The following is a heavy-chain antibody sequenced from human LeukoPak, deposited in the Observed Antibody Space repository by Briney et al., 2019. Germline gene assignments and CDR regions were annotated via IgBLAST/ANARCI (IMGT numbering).Heavy chain of an antibody. Sequence: GGSLRLSCAASGFTFSSYAMSWVRQAPGKGREWVSAISGSGGSTYYADSVKGRFTISRDNSKNTLYLQMNSLRAEDTAVYYCAKDIFPAAMGPDYYYYYGMDVWGQGTTVTVSS. CDR2: ISGSGGST. CDR1: GFTFSSYA. V-gene: IGHV3-23*01. J-gene: IGHJ6*02. D-gene: IGHD2-2*01. CDR3: AKDIFPAAMGPDYYYYYGMDV.